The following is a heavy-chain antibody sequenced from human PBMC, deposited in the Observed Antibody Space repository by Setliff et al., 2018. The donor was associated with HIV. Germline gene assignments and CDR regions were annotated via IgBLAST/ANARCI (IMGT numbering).Heavy chain of an antibody. J-gene: IGHJ5*02. V-gene: IGHV1-2*06. D-gene: IGHD3-3*01. CDR3: AREGDVLSGYYVNWFDP. CDR1: AGSFSIFA. CDR2: VNPNSGDT. Sequence: ASVKVSCKSSAGSFSIFAINWVRQAPGQGLEWMGRVNPNSGDTNYAQKFQGRVTMTRHTSISTAYMELSRLTSDDTAVYYCAREGDVLSGYYVNWFDPWGQGTLVTVSS.